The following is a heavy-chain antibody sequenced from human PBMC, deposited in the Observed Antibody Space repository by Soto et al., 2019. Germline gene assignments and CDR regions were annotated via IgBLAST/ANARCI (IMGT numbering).Heavy chain of an antibody. D-gene: IGHD6-19*01. Sequence: SETLSLTCAVSGGSISSSNWWSWVRQPPGKGLEWIGERFYSGTTNYNPSLESRVTISVDTSNKQSSLKLSSVTSADTAVYYCARGSGWYFYWGQGTLVTVSS. V-gene: IGHV4-4*02. CDR1: GGSISSSNW. CDR2: RFYSGTT. J-gene: IGHJ4*02. CDR3: ARGSGWYFY.